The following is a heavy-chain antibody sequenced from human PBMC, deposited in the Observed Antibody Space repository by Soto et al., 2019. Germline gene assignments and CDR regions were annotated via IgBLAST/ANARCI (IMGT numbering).Heavy chain of an antibody. D-gene: IGHD2-21*02. J-gene: IGHJ4*02. CDR1: GGTFNNYT. Sequence: VQLVQSGAEVKKPGSSVKVSCKTSGGTFNNYTINWVRQAPGQGLEWMGRIITVVDIANSALKFRDRVAITTNKDTSTGCVELSSLSAEDTAMCYCASWVTYTGFDDLFDNWGQGTLVTVSS. V-gene: IGHV1-69*02. CDR3: ASWVTYTGFDDLFDN. CDR2: IITVVDIA.